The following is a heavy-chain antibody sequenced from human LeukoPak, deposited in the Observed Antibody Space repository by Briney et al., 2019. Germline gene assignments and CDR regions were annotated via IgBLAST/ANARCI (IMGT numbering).Heavy chain of an antibody. Sequence: GESLKISCKGSGYRFTSYWIGWVRPMPGKGLEWMGIIYPGDSDTRYSPSLQGQVTISADKSISTAYLQWSSLKASDTAMYYCARLSGYSSSWEAWFDPWGQGTLVTVSS. D-gene: IGHD6-13*01. CDR2: IYPGDSDT. J-gene: IGHJ5*02. CDR1: GYRFTSYW. V-gene: IGHV5-51*01. CDR3: ARLSGYSSSWEAWFDP.